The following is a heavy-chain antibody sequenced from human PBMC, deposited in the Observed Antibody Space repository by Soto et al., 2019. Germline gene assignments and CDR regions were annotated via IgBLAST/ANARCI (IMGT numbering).Heavy chain of an antibody. CDR3: ARERNSGWSPDD. CDR2: INPSTGDT. D-gene: IGHD6-19*01. V-gene: IGHV1-2*02. CDR1: GYTFTDYY. J-gene: IGHJ4*02. Sequence: ASVKVSCKASGYTFTDYYIHWVRQAPGQGLEWMGWINPSTGDTNYAQRFQGRVTMPRDTSITTAYMELTRLTSDDTAVYFCARERNSGWSPDDWAQGSLVTLSS.